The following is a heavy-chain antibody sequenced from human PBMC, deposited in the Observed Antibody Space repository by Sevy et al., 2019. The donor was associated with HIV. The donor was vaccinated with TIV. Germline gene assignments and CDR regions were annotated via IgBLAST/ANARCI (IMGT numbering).Heavy chain of an antibody. CDR1: GFTVSSNY. J-gene: IGHJ6*03. V-gene: IGHV3-53*01. CDR2: IYSGGST. CDR3: ARVRVGAYYYYYYMDV. Sequence: GGSLRLSCAASGFTVSSNYMSWVRQAPGKGLEWVSVIYSGGSTYYADSVKGRFTISRDNSKNTLYLQMNILRAEDTAVYYCARVRVGAYYYYYYMDVWGKGTTVTVSS. D-gene: IGHD2-8*02.